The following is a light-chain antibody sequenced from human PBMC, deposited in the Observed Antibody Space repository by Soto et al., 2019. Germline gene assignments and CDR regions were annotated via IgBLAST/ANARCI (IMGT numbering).Light chain of an antibody. V-gene: IGKV3-11*02. Sequence: EIVLAQSPATLSSFPGDRVTLSCRASQYINARLAWYQHRPGQAPRLLIYQASIRAAGIPARFSASGTGRDFTLTISDVQPEDFAVYYCHQRQRWPRTYGQGTKVDIX. CDR3: HQRQRWPRT. CDR2: QAS. CDR1: QYINAR. J-gene: IGKJ1*01.